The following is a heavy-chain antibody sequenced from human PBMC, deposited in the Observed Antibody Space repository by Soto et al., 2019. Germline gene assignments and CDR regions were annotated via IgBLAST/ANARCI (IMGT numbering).Heavy chain of an antibody. J-gene: IGHJ4*02. Sequence: PGGSLRLSCAASGFTFSNAWMSWVRQAPGKGLEWVGRIKSKTDGGTTDYAAPVKGRFTISRDDSKNTLYLQMNSLKTEDTAVYYCTTDPSPIAAAGKRGFDYWGQGTLVTVSS. CDR2: IKSKTDGGTT. CDR1: GFTFSNAW. V-gene: IGHV3-15*01. CDR3: TTDPSPIAAAGKRGFDY. D-gene: IGHD6-13*01.